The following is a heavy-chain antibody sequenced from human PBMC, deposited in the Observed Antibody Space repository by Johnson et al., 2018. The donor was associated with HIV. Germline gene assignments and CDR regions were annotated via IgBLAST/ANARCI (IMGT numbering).Heavy chain of an antibody. D-gene: IGHD5-18*01. V-gene: IGHV3-7*01. J-gene: IGHJ3*02. Sequence: VQLVESGGGLVQPGGSLRLSCAASGFTFSDYYMSWIRQAPGKGLEWVANIKQDGSEKYYVDSVKGRFTISRDNAKNSLYLQMNSLRAEDTAVYYCARSEDTALGFDIWGQGTMVTVSS. CDR3: ARSEDTALGFDI. CDR1: GFTFSDYY. CDR2: IKQDGSEK.